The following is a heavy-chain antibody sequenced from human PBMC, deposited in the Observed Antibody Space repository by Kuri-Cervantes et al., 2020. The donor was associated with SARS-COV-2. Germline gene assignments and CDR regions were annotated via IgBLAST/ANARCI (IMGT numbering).Heavy chain of an antibody. V-gene: IGHV3-21*01. D-gene: IGHD3-9*01. CDR2: ISSSSSYI. CDR1: GFTFSSYS. CDR3: ARDPGGVFLRGIMILSAHWFDT. J-gene: IGHJ5*02. Sequence: GGSLRLSCAASGFTFSSYSMNWVRQAPGKGLEWVSSISSSSSYIYYADSVKGRFTISRDNAKNSLYLQLNNLRAEDTAVYYCARDPGGVFLRGIMILSAHWFDTWGQGTLVTVSS.